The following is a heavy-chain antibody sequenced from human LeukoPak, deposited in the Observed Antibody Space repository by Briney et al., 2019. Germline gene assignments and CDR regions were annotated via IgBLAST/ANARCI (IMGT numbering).Heavy chain of an antibody. CDR3: ARGIMPYYDSSGYYFDY. D-gene: IGHD3-22*01. CDR2: MNPNSGNT. J-gene: IGHJ4*02. V-gene: IGHV1-8*01. Sequence: ASVKVSCXASGYTFTSYDINWVRQATGQGLEWVGWMNPNSGNTGYAQKFQGRVTMTRNTSISTACMELSSLRSEDTAVYYCARGIMPYYDSSGYYFDYWGQGTLVTVSS. CDR1: GYTFTSYD.